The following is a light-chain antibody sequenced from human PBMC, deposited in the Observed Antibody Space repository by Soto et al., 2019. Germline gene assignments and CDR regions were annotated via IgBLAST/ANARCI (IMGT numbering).Light chain of an antibody. J-gene: IGKJ3*01. CDR1: QRISNW. Sequence: DIQMTQSPSSVSASVGDRVTITCRASQRISNWVAWYQQKPGKAPNLLIYAASTLQSGAPSRFSGSGSGTDFILTISSQQPEDSATYYCQQASSFPFTFGPGTKVDV. CDR3: QQASSFPFT. V-gene: IGKV1-12*01. CDR2: AAS.